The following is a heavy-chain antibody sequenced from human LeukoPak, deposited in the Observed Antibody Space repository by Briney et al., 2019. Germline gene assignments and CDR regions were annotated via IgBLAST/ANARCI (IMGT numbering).Heavy chain of an antibody. CDR2: IKSKTDGGTT. CDR3: TTGSSSSGYYFDY. CDR1: GFTFSNAW. J-gene: IGHJ4*02. D-gene: IGHD6-6*01. Sequence: GGSLRLSCAASGFTFSNAWMSWVRQAPGKGLEWVGRIKSKTDGGTTDYAAPVKGRFTISRDDSKNTLYLQMNSLKTEDTAAYYCTTGSSSSGYYFDYWGQGTLVTVSS. V-gene: IGHV3-15*01.